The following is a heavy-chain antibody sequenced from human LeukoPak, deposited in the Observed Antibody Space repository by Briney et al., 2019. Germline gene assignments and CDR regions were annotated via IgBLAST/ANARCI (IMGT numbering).Heavy chain of an antibody. CDR1: GFTFSSYA. J-gene: IGHJ6*02. Sequence: GGSLRLSCAASGFTFSSYAMSWVRQAPGKGLEWVSTVSTSGRSTYYADSVKVRFTISRHNSKDTLYLQMNSLRAEDTAVYYCARGYSHYYYGMDVWGQGTTVTVSS. V-gene: IGHV3-23*01. D-gene: IGHD5-18*01. CDR2: VSTSGRST. CDR3: ARGYSHYYYGMDV.